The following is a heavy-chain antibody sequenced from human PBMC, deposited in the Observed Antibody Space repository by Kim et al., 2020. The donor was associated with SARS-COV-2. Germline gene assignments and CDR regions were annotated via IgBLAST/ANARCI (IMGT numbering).Heavy chain of an antibody. CDR1: GFIFRNFG. Sequence: GGSLRLSCAASGFIFRNFGMHWVRQAPGKGLEWVAFISNDGTTTIYADSVRGRFTISRDYSENKLYLQMDSLSAGDTPVYYCARPSSSHFDFWGQGTLVT. CDR3: ARPSSSHFDF. J-gene: IGHJ4*02. V-gene: IGHV3-33*05. CDR2: ISNDGTTT. D-gene: IGHD3-10*01.